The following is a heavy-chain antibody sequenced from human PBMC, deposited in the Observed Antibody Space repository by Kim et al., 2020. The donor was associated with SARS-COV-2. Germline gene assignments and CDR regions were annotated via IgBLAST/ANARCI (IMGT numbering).Heavy chain of an antibody. V-gene: IGHV4-59*08. Sequence: SETLSLTCSVSGDSISAYYWSWIRQPPGKGLEWIGYIHYTGTTSYNPSLKSRVTILVDTSTNQFSLKLISVTAADTAVYYCAKYSNVYHYAMDVWGQGTTVTVSS. CDR3: AKYSNVYHYAMDV. CDR1: GDSISAYY. J-gene: IGHJ6*02. CDR2: IHYTGTT. D-gene: IGHD6-13*01.